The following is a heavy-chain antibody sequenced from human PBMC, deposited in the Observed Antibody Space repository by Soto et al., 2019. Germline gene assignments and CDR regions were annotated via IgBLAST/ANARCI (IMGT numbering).Heavy chain of an antibody. CDR2: ISGSGGST. D-gene: IGHD1-20*01. V-gene: IGHV3-23*01. CDR1: GFTFSSYA. CDR3: AKDLTGTSFWFDP. J-gene: IGHJ5*02. Sequence: EVQLLESGGGLVQPGGSLRLSCAASGFTFSSYAMSWVRQAPGKGLEWVSAISGSGGSTYYADSVKGRFTISRDNSKDKLYLQMNILRAEDTAVDDCAKDLTGTSFWFDPCGQGTLVTVSS.